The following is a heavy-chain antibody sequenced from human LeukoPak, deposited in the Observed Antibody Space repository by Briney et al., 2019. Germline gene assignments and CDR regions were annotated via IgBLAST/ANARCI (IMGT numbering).Heavy chain of an antibody. J-gene: IGHJ3*02. CDR3: TRGKYSNGADSFDM. Sequence: GESLKISCKASGYSFSNYWIGWVRQMPGKGLEWLGNVYPGDFRTEYSPSFRGRVTISLDKSITTAYLQLNSLQAADIAMYYCTRGKYSNGADSFDMWGQGTMATVSS. D-gene: IGHD5-18*01. CDR1: GYSFSNYW. V-gene: IGHV5-51*01. CDR2: VYPGDFRT.